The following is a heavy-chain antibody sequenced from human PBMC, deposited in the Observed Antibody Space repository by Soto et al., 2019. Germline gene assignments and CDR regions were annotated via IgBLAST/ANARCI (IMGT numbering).Heavy chain of an antibody. D-gene: IGHD5-18*01. V-gene: IGHV3-21*04. CDR2: ISSSSSYI. CDR1: GFTFSSYS. Sequence: EVQLVESGGGLVKPGGSLRLSCAASGFTFSSYSMNWVRQAPGKGLEWVSSISSSSSYIYYADSVKGRFTISRDNAKNSLYLQMNSPRAEDTAVYYCARDKGLHQLWGYYFDYWGQGTLVTVSS. CDR3: ARDKGLHQLWGYYFDY. J-gene: IGHJ4*02.